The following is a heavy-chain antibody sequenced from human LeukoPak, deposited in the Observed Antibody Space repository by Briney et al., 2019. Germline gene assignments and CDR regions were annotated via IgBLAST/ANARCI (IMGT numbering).Heavy chain of an antibody. Sequence: PSQTLSLTCTVSGGSISSGDYYWSWIRQPPGKGLEWIGYIYYRGSTYYNPSLKSRVTISVDTSKNQFSLKLSSVTAADTAVYYCARDGDQTRYCSGGSCYSSWFDPWGQGTLVTVSS. D-gene: IGHD2-15*01. CDR3: ARDGDQTRYCSGGSCYSSWFDP. CDR1: GGSISSGDYY. CDR2: IYYRGST. V-gene: IGHV4-30-4*01. J-gene: IGHJ5*02.